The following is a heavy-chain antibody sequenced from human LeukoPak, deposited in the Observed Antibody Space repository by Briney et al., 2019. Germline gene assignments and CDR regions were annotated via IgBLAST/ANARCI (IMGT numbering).Heavy chain of an antibody. Sequence: SETLSLTCTVSGGSISSYYWSWIRQPPGKGLEWIGYIYYSGSTNYNPSLKSRVTISVDTSKNQFSLKLSSVTAADTAVYYCARSASYYDFWSGPIWFYPWGQGTLVTVAS. CDR1: GGSISSYY. CDR3: ARSASYYDFWSGPIWFYP. CDR2: IYYSGST. J-gene: IGHJ5*02. V-gene: IGHV4-59*01. D-gene: IGHD3-3*01.